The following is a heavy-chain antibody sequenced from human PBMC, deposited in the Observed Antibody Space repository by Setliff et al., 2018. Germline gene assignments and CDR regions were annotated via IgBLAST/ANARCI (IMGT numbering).Heavy chain of an antibody. Sequence: GGSLRLSCAASGFSFTNFWMAWVRQLPGKGLEWVANIKQDGSENHYVDSVKGRFTISRDTARNSLYLQMNSLRVEDTAVYYCARNRYADYWGQGTTVTVSS. J-gene: IGHJ4*03. V-gene: IGHV3-7*01. D-gene: IGHD1-1*01. CDR3: ARNRYADY. CDR1: GFSFTNFW. CDR2: IKQDGSEN.